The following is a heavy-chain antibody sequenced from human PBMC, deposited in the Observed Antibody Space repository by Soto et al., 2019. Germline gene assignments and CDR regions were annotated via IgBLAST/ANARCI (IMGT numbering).Heavy chain of an antibody. V-gene: IGHV1-69*06. J-gene: IGHJ3*02. CDR1: RGSFSSYS. D-gene: IGHD3-22*01. CDR3: ASGDYDSSGVGAFDI. Sequence: SVKVSSKASRGSFSSYSIRWVRQAPEQGLEWMGGIIPIFGTANYAQKFQGRVTITADKSTSTAYMEPSSLRSEDTAVYYCASGDYDSSGVGAFDIWGQGTMVTVSS. CDR2: IIPIFGTA.